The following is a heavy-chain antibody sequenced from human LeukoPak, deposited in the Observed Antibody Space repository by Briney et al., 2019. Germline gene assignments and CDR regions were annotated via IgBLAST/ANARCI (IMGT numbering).Heavy chain of an antibody. V-gene: IGHV1-69*04. Sequence: ASVKVSCKASGVTFSSYAISWVRQAPGQGLEWMGRIIPILGIANYAQKFQGRVTITADKSTSTAYMELSSLRSEDTAVYYCATLGYSGYDHQFDYWGQGTLVTVSS. J-gene: IGHJ4*02. CDR1: GVTFSSYA. D-gene: IGHD5-12*01. CDR2: IIPILGIA. CDR3: ATLGYSGYDHQFDY.